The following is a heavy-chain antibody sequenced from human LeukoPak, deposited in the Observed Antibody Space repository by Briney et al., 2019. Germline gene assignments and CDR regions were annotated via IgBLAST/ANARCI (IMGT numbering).Heavy chain of an antibody. V-gene: IGHV3-23*01. CDR3: ATGEGVAARFFQY. Sequence: GGSLRLSCAVSGVRFSNYAMTWVRQAPGKGLEWVSTISASGSNTYYADSVKGRFTISRDNSKNTLYLQINSLSAEDTAVYYCATGEGVAARFFQYWGQGALVIVSS. CDR2: ISASGSNT. CDR1: GVRFSNYA. J-gene: IGHJ1*01. D-gene: IGHD6-19*01.